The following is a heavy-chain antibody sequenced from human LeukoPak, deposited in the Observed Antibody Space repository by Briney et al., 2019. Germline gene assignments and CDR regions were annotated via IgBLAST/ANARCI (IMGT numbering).Heavy chain of an antibody. J-gene: IGHJ4*02. Sequence: GGSLRVSCAASGFTFSSYSMNWVRQAPGKGLKWVSYISSSSSTIYYADSVKGRFTVSRDNAKNSLYLQMNSLRAEDTAVYYCARGGSYGSLDYWGQGTLVTVSS. CDR3: ARGGSYGSLDY. V-gene: IGHV3-48*01. D-gene: IGHD5-18*01. CDR1: GFTFSSYS. CDR2: ISSSSSTI.